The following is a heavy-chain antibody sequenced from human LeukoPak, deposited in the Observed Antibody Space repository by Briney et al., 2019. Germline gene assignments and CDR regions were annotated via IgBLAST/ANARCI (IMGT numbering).Heavy chain of an antibody. CDR3: ARALPIAAAGISY. CDR1: GFTFSSYW. J-gene: IGHJ4*02. D-gene: IGHD6-13*01. V-gene: IGHV3-7*01. Sequence: GGSLRLSCAASGFTFSSYWMSWVRQAPGRGLEWVANIKQDGSEKYYVDSVKGRFTISRDNAKNSLYLQMNSLRAEDTAVYYCARALPIAAAGISYWGQGTLVTVSS. CDR2: IKQDGSEK.